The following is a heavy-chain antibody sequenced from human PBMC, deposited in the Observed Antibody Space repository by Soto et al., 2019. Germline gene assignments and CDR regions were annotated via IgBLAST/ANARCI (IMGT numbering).Heavy chain of an antibody. Sequence: QVQLVQSGAEVKKPGASVKVSCKASGYTVTSYGISWVRQAPGQGLEWKGWISAYNGNTNYAQKLQGRVTKTRDTXXXXXXXXXXXXXXXXXAXYFGARDGGYYSNYWGQGTLVTVSS. V-gene: IGHV1-18*01. J-gene: IGHJ4*02. D-gene: IGHD3-22*01. CDR1: GYTVTSYG. CDR2: ISAYNGNT. CDR3: ARDGGYYSNY.